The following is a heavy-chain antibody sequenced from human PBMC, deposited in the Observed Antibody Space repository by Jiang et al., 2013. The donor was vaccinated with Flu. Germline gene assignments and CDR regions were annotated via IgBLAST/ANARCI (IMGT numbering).Heavy chain of an antibody. V-gene: IGHV5-10-1*01. D-gene: IGHD3-22*01. CDR2: IDPSDSYT. CDR1: GYSFTSYW. CDR3: ARHLRITMIVTDAFDI. J-gene: IGHJ3*02. Sequence: GAEVKKPGESLRISCKGSGYSFTSYWISWVRQMPGKGLEWMGRIDPSDSYTNYSPSFQGHVTISADKSISTAYLQWSSLKASDTAMYYCARHLRITMIVTDAFDIWGQGTMATVSS.